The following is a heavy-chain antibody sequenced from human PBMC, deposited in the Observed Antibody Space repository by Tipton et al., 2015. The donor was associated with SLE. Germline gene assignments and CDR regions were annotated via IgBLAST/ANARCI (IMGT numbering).Heavy chain of an antibody. V-gene: IGHV4-59*08. J-gene: IGHJ4*02. CDR1: GGSITNYY. D-gene: IGHD3-10*01. Sequence: TLSLTCTVSGGSITNYYWSWIRQPPGKGLECIGYILYSGSTNYNPSLKSRVTISVDTSKNQFSLKLSSVTAADTAVYYCARTEQGTGSYYRLVFEIWGQGTLVTVSS. CDR3: ARTEQGTGSYYRLVFEI. CDR2: ILYSGST.